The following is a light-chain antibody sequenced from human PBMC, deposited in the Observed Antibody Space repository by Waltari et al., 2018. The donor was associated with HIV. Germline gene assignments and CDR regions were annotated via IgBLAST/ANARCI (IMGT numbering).Light chain of an antibody. CDR3: CSYAGSGDV. V-gene: IGLV2-23*02. Sequence: QSALTQPASVSGSTGQSITISCTGTSSDVGSYNLVSWYQQHPGKAPKLMIYEVSKRPSGVSNRFSGSKSGNTASLTISGLQAEDEADYYCCSYAGSGDVFGTGTKVTVL. CDR1: SSDVGSYNL. CDR2: EVS. J-gene: IGLJ1*01.